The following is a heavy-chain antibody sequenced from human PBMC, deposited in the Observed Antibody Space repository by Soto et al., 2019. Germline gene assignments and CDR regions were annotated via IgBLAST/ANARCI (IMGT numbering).Heavy chain of an antibody. J-gene: IGHJ6*02. V-gene: IGHV1-2*02. Sequence: ASVKVSCKASGYTFTGYYMHWVLQAPGQGLEWMGWSNPNSGGTNYAQKFQGRVTMTRDTSISTAYMELSRLRSDDTAVYYCAREVAYYYGSGSYSRYGMDVWGQGTTVTVSS. CDR3: AREVAYYYGSGSYSRYGMDV. CDR1: GYTFTGYY. D-gene: IGHD3-10*01. CDR2: SNPNSGGT.